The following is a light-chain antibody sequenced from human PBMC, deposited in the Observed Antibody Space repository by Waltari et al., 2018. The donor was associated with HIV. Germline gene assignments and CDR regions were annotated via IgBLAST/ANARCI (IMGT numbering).Light chain of an antibody. CDR2: EVS. CDR3: CAYAGSTTYVI. J-gene: IGLJ2*01. Sequence: QSALTQPASVSGSPGPSIPLSCPGTSSDVWVYNLVSCYQQHPGKAPKLMIYEVSKRPSGVSNRFSGSKSGNTASLTISGLQAEDEADYYCCAYAGSTTYVIFGGGTKLTVL. V-gene: IGLV2-23*02. CDR1: SSDVWVYNL.